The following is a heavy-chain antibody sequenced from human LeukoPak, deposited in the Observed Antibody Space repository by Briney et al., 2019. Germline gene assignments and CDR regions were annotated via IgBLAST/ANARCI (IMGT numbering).Heavy chain of an antibody. D-gene: IGHD2-2*01. V-gene: IGHV4-39*07. CDR1: GDSISGSRYH. CDR3: ARDPAIKPADSYYYFYFVDV. CDR2: ISYSGST. Sequence: PSETLSLTCTVSGDSISGSRYHWGWIRQPPGKGLEWIGSISYSGSTYYNPSLKSRVTISVDTSRRQISLKLTSITAADTAVYYCARDPAIKPADSYYYFYFVDVWGKGTTVSVS. J-gene: IGHJ6*03.